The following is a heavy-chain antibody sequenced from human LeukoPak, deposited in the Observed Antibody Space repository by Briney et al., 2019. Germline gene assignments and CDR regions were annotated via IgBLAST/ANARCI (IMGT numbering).Heavy chain of an antibody. J-gene: IGHJ4*02. CDR2: IYTSGST. D-gene: IGHD6-19*01. V-gene: IGHV4-4*07. CDR3: ARDRWSSGLLYYFDY. Sequence: PSETLSLTCAVYGGSFSGYYWSWIRQPAGKGLEWIGRIYTSGSTNYNPSLKSRVTMSVDTSKNQFSLKLSSVTAADTAVYYCARDRWSSGLLYYFDYWGQGTLVTVSS. CDR1: GGSFSGYY.